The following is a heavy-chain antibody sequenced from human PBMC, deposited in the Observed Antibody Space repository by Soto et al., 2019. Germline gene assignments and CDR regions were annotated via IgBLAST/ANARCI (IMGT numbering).Heavy chain of an antibody. CDR3: AHRPPTDNGDYVRLFDP. V-gene: IGHV2-5*01. CDR1: GFSLSTSGVG. CDR2: IYWNDDK. D-gene: IGHD4-17*01. J-gene: IGHJ5*02. Sequence: SGPTLVNPTQTPTLTCTFSGFSLSTSGVGVGWIRQPPGKALEWLALIYWNDDKRYSPSLKTRLTITKDTSKNQVVLTMTNMDPVDTAIYYCAHRPPTDNGDYVRLFDPWGQGTLVTVSS.